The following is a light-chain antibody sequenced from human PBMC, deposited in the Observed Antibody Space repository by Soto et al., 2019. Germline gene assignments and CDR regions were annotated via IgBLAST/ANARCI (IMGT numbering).Light chain of an antibody. CDR2: GAS. V-gene: IGKV3-20*01. CDR3: QQYGSSPWT. Sequence: VLTQSPGTLSLSPGERATLSCRASQSVSSSYLSWYQQRPGQAPRLLIYGASSRATGIPDRFSGSGSGTDFTLTISRLEPEDFAVYYCQQYGSSPWTFGQGTKVEIK. J-gene: IGKJ1*01. CDR1: QSVSSSY.